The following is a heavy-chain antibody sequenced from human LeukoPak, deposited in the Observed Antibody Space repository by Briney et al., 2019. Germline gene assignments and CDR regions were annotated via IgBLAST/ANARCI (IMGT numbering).Heavy chain of an antibody. D-gene: IGHD3-9*01. Sequence: GGSLRLSCASSGFTFSSYSMNWVRQPPGKGLEWVSSISSSSSYIYYADSVKGRFTISRDNAKNSLYLQMNSLSAEDTAVYYCARDPFPDWAWYYYYMDVWGKGKTVTVSS. CDR2: ISSSSSYI. V-gene: IGHV3-21*01. CDR3: ARDPFPDWAWYYYYMDV. CDR1: GFTFSSYS. J-gene: IGHJ6*03.